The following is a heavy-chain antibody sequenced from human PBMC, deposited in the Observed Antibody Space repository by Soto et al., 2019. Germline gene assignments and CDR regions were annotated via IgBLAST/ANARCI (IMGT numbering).Heavy chain of an antibody. CDR1: GFTFSSYG. J-gene: IGHJ4*02. CDR2: ISYDGSNK. V-gene: IGHV3-30*18. Sequence: QVQLVESGGGVVQPGRSLRLSCAASGFTFSSYGMHWVRQAPGKGVEWVAVISYDGSNKYYADSVKSRFTISRDNSKNTLYLQMNSLRAEDTAVDYCAKETYSVPLDYWGQGTLVTVSS. D-gene: IGHD2-15*01. CDR3: AKETYSVPLDY.